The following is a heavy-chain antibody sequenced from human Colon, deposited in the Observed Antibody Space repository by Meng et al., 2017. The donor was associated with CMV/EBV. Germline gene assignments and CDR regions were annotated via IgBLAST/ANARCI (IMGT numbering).Heavy chain of an antibody. CDR2: IFPDDSET. V-gene: IGHV5-51*01. D-gene: IGHD4-11*01. J-gene: IGHJ6*02. Sequence: TVSCKASGYSFTTFWIAWVRQVPGKGLEWMGMIFPDDSETKYGPSFQGQVTISVDKSISTAYLQWSSLTASDTAMYYCSALTTGYYSGMDVWGQGTPVTVSS. CDR1: GYSFTTFW. CDR3: SALTTGYYSGMDV.